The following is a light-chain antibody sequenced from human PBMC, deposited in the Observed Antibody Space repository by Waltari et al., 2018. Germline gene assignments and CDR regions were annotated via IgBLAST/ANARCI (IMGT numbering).Light chain of an antibody. CDR3: CSYAGLGIYV. J-gene: IGLJ1*01. Sequence: QSGLTQPASVSGSPGQSITISCTGTSSDVGNYNLVSWYQQYPGKAPKLMVYEVTRRSSWVSDRVSGSKSGNTASLTIYGLQSEDEADCYCCSYAGLGIYVFGTGTKVTVL. V-gene: IGLV2-23*02. CDR2: EVT. CDR1: SSDVGNYNL.